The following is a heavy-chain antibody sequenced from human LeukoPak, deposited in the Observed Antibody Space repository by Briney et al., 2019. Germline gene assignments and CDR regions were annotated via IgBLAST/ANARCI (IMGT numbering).Heavy chain of an antibody. J-gene: IGHJ6*03. D-gene: IGHD3-10*01. Sequence: PSETLSLTCTVSGGSISSYYWSWIRQPAGKGLEWIGRIYTSGSTNYNPSLKSQVTMSVDTSKNQFSLKLSSVTAADTAVYYCARVRNYYGSGSYSDYMDVWGKGTTVTISS. CDR2: IYTSGST. CDR3: ARVRNYYGSGSYSDYMDV. V-gene: IGHV4-4*07. CDR1: GGSISSYY.